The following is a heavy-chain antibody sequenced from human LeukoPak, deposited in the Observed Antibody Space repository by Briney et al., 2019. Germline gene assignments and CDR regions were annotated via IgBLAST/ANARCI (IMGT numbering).Heavy chain of an antibody. Sequence: GGPLRLSCAASGFTFSSYNMNWVRQAPGKGLEWVSYISSLSRTIYYADSVKGRFTISRDNAKSSLYLQMSSLRAEDTAVYYCARPRNWGSREGFDYWGQGTLVTVSS. V-gene: IGHV3-48*01. CDR3: ARPRNWGSREGFDY. J-gene: IGHJ4*02. CDR2: ISSLSRTI. CDR1: GFTFSSYN. D-gene: IGHD7-27*01.